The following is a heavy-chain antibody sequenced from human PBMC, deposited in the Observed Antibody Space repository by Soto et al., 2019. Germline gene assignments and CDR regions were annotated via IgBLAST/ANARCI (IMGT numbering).Heavy chain of an antibody. J-gene: IGHJ4*02. Sequence: GASVKVSCRASGYTFTGYYMHWVRQAPGQVLEWMGWINPNSFGTNYAQKFQGWVTMTRDTSISTAYMELSRLRSDDTAVYYCARAALGLYGDYCPFDYWGQGTLVTVSS. CDR3: ARAALGLYGDYCPFDY. CDR1: GYTFTGYY. CDR2: INPNSFGT. D-gene: IGHD4-17*01. V-gene: IGHV1-2*04.